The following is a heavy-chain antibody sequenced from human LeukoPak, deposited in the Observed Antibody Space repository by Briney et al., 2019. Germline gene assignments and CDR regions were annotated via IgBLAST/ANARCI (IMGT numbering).Heavy chain of an antibody. D-gene: IGHD5-18*01. CDR2: ITSGGST. CDR3: ARGGYRYDYYYYMDV. J-gene: IGHJ6*03. V-gene: IGHV3-69-1*01. Sequence: KPGGSLRLSCAASGFTLSDYYMNWIRQTPGKGLEWVSYITSGGSTYYGDSVKGRVTISRDNAKNSLYLQMNSLTAEDTAVYYCARGGYRYDYYYYMDVWGKGTTVTVSS. CDR1: GFTLSDYY.